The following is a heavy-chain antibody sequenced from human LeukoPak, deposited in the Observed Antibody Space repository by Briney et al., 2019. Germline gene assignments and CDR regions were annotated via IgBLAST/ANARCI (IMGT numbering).Heavy chain of an antibody. J-gene: IGHJ6*03. Sequence: SETLSLTCTVSGGSISTYYWSWIRQPPGKGLEWIGYIYYSGSTNYNPSLKSRVTMSVDTSKNQFPLKLSSVTAADTAVYYCARASRLGIAALYYMDVWGKGTTVTVSS. CDR1: GGSISTYY. D-gene: IGHD6-6*01. CDR2: IYYSGST. CDR3: ARASRLGIAALYYMDV. V-gene: IGHV4-59*01.